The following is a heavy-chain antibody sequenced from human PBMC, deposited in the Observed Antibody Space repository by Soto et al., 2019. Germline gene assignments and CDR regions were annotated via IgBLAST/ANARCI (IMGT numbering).Heavy chain of an antibody. CDR3: THDDVAQKGFDY. CDR2: IYWDDDY. CDR1: GFSLSTSGVG. D-gene: IGHD5-12*01. J-gene: IGHJ4*02. Sequence: QITLKESGPTLVKPTQTLTLTCTFSGFSLSTSGVGVGWIRQAPGKALEWLALIYWDDDYRYSPSLKSRLTIXKDXSKNQVVLTMTNMDPLDTATYYCTHDDVAQKGFDYWGQGILVTVSS. V-gene: IGHV2-5*02.